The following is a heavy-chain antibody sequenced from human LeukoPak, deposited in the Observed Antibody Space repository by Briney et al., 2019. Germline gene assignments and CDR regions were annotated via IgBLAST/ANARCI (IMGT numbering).Heavy chain of an antibody. CDR1: GGSLSSYY. CDR2: LYYRGST. D-gene: IGHD2-2*01. CDR3: ARGAPGYCSRTTCPLDY. V-gene: IGHV4-59*01. Sequence: SETLSLTCTVSGGSLSSYYRSWIRQPPRKGPEWIGYLYYRGSTNYNPSLKSRVTISVDTSKNQFSLKLSSVTAADTAVYYCARGAPGYCSRTTCPLDYGGQGTLVTVSS. J-gene: IGHJ4*02.